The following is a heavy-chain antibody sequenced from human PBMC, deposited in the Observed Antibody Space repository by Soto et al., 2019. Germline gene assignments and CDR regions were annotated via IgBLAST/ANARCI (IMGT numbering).Heavy chain of an antibody. CDR1: DGSFRGFY. Sequence: QIQVQQWGAGLLKPSETLSLTCGVSDGSFRGFYWSWIRQPPGKGLEWIGEINYSGFTNYNPSLKSRVTISRDTSTNQFSLKLTSATAADSAVYYCARATVKVGATLFDYWCQGTLVTVSS. CDR3: ARATVKVGATLFDY. V-gene: IGHV4-34*02. CDR2: INYSGFT. J-gene: IGHJ4*02. D-gene: IGHD1-26*01.